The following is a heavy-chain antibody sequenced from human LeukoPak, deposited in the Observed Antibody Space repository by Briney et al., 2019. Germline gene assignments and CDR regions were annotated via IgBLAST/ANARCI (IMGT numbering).Heavy chain of an antibody. CDR3: AKDSAGRYCSITSCNSFDY. CDR1: GFTLSTYG. D-gene: IGHD2-2*01. Sequence: GRSLRLSCAGSGFTLSTYGMHWVRQAPGKGLEWVAVISYDGSNKYYADSVKGRFTISRDNSKNTLYLQMNSLRAEDTAVYYCAKDSAGRYCSITSCNSFDYWGQGTPVTVSS. J-gene: IGHJ4*02. CDR2: ISYDGSNK. V-gene: IGHV3-30*18.